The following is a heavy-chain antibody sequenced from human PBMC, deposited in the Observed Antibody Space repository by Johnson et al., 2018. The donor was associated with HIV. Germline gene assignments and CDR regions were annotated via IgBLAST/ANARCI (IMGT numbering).Heavy chain of an antibody. Sequence: VQLVESGGGLVQSGGSLRLSCAASGFRFSRYWMSWVRQAPGKGLEWVANIKQDGSEKYYVDSVKGRFTISRDNAKNSLYLQMNSLRVEDTAVYYCTTGLYWNDAFDIWGQGTMVTVSS. CDR3: TTGLYWNDAFDI. CDR2: IKQDGSEK. V-gene: IGHV3-7*05. D-gene: IGHD1-1*01. CDR1: GFRFSRYW. J-gene: IGHJ3*02.